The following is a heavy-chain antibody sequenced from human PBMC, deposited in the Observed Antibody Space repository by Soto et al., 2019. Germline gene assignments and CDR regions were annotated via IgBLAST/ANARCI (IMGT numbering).Heavy chain of an antibody. D-gene: IGHD2-8*01. V-gene: IGHV4-39*01. Sequence: SETLSVACTFSGGSVSNSNYYWGWIRQSPGKGLEWIGSVYYRGRSYSKSSVKSRVTISVDTSKNQFSLNLNSVTASDTAVYYCVSQRTSVLTQAYFDYWGPGALVTVSS. J-gene: IGHJ4*02. CDR2: VYYRGRS. CDR3: VSQRTSVLTQAYFDY. CDR1: GGSVSNSNYY.